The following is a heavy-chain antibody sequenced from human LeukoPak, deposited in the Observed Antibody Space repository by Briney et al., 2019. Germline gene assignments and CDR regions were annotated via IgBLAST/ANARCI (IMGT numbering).Heavy chain of an antibody. J-gene: IGHJ4*02. V-gene: IGHV1-18*01. Sequence: ASVKVSCKASGYTFTSYGISWVRQAPGQGLEWMGWISAYNGNTNYAQKLQGRVTMTTDTSTSTAYMELRSLRSDDTAVYYCARIPFPGYYYGSEAIDYWGQGTLVAVSS. CDR1: GYTFTSYG. CDR3: ARIPFPGYYYGSEAIDY. D-gene: IGHD3-10*01. CDR2: ISAYNGNT.